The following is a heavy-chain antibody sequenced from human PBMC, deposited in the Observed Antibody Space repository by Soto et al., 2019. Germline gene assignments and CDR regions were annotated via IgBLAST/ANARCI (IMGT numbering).Heavy chain of an antibody. CDR1: GYSFSSYW. J-gene: IGHJ4*02. V-gene: IGHV5-51*01. D-gene: IGHD1-26*01. CDR2: THASDSNT. CDR3: GRGPSGHRVVFY. Sequence: PGESLKISCKGSGYSFSSYWISWVRQMPGKGLEWMGSTHASDSNTRYSPSFEGQVTMTRDMSITTVYMELNNLSPDDTAVYYCGRGPSGHRVVFYWAQRTPVTVSS.